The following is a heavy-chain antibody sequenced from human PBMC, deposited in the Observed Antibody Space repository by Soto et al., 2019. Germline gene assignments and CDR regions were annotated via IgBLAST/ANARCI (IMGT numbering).Heavy chain of an antibody. CDR2: INPGSGDT. Sequence: ASVKVSCKASGYSFTKYHVHWVRQAPVQGLEWMGWINPGSGDTNQAQKFQGRVTMTGDTSSTTTYMELNSLRAEDTALYYCAKDIGGIAAGPRFDPWGQGSLVTVSS. CDR1: GYSFTKYH. D-gene: IGHD6-13*01. J-gene: IGHJ5*02. CDR3: AKDIGGIAAGPRFDP. V-gene: IGHV1-2*02.